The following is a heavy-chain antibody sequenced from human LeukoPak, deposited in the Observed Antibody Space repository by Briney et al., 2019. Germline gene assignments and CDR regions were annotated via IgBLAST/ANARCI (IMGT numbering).Heavy chain of an antibody. Sequence: SETLSLTCTVSGGSISSYYWSWIRQPPGKGLERIGYTYYSGSANYNPSLKSRVTISVDTSKNQFSLKLSSVTAADTAVYYCARHGDYDSSGPFDYWGQGTLVTVSS. CDR3: ARHGDYDSSGPFDY. CDR1: GGSISSYY. CDR2: TYYSGSA. V-gene: IGHV4-59*08. D-gene: IGHD3-22*01. J-gene: IGHJ4*02.